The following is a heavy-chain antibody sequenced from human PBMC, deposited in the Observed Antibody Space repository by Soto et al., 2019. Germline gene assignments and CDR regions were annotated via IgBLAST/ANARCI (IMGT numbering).Heavy chain of an antibody. CDR1: GFTFSSFE. CDR2: ISSTDATI. V-gene: IGHV3-48*03. D-gene: IGHD6-13*01. Sequence: GGSLRLSCAASGFTFSSFEMNWVRQAPGKGLEWVSYISSTDATIYYADSVKGRFTISRDNTKNFLYLHMNSLRAEDTAVYYCARETSSIAAAGTRVFFPVDPWGQGTLVTVSS. CDR3: ARETSSIAAAGTRVFFPVDP. J-gene: IGHJ5*02.